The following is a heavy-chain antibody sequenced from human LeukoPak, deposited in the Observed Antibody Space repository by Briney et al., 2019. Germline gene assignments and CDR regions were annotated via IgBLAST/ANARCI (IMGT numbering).Heavy chain of an antibody. CDR3: VKDLDFRADC. CDR2: INTDGTII. J-gene: IGHJ4*02. Sequence: GALRLSCAASGFTFSSYRMHWVRQTPGRGLVWVARINTDGTIIDYADSVQGRFTISRDNAKNTLYLQMNSLRAEDTALYYCVKDLDFRADCWGQGTLVTVSS. D-gene: IGHD2/OR15-2a*01. CDR1: GFTFSSYR. V-gene: IGHV3-74*01.